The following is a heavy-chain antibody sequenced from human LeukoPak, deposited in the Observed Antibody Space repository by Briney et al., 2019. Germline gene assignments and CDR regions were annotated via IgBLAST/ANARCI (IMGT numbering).Heavy chain of an antibody. CDR3: ARDRPLYSSSWDEPLY. CDR2: INPNSGGT. V-gene: IGHV1-2*02. D-gene: IGHD6-13*01. J-gene: IGHJ4*02. Sequence: ASVKVSCKASGYTFTGYYMHWVRQAPGQGLEWMGWINPNSGGTNYAQKFQGRVTMTRDTSISTAYMELSRLRSDDTAVYYCARDRPLYSSSWDEPLYWGQGTLVTVSS. CDR1: GYTFTGYY.